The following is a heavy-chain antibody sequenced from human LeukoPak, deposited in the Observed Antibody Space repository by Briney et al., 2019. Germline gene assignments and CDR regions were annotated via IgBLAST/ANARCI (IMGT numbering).Heavy chain of an antibody. J-gene: IGHJ4*02. D-gene: IGHD2-2*01. Sequence: ASVKVSCKASGYTFTDYYMHWVRQAPGQGLEWMGIINPSGGSTSYAQKFQSRATMTRDTSTSPVYMELSSLRSEDTAVYYRARDVSGRIVVVPAAIVSPLGYYYGRGVFDYWGQGTLVPVSS. V-gene: IGHV1-46*01. CDR1: GYTFTDYY. CDR2: INPSGGST. CDR3: ARDVSGRIVVVPAAIVSPLGYYYGRGVFDY.